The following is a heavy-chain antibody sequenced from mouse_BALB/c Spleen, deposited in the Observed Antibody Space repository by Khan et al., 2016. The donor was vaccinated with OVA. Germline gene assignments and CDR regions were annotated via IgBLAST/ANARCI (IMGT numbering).Heavy chain of an antibody. Sequence: EVQLQESGPSLVKPSQTLSLTCSVTGDSITSGYWNWIRKFPGNKLEYMGYINYSGTTYYIPSLKRRISITRDTSKNQCYLQLNSVTTEDTATYYCATNYYGNTYWYFDVWGAGTTVTVSS. D-gene: IGHD1-2*01. CDR2: INYSGTT. CDR1: GDSITSGY. CDR3: ATNYYGNTYWYFDV. V-gene: IGHV3-8*02. J-gene: IGHJ1*01.